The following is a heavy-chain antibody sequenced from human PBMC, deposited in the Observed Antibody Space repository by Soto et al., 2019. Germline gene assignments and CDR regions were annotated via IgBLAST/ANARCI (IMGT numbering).Heavy chain of an antibody. CDR3: ARRAPPMDV. Sequence: QVQLVQSGAEVKKPGASVKVSCKASGYTFTSYGISWVRQAPGQGLEWMGWISAYNGNTKYAQQLQGRATRTADTSPSTAYMEMRSRRSDDTAVYFCARRAPPMDVWGQGTTVTVSS. J-gene: IGHJ6*02. CDR2: ISAYNGNT. CDR1: GYTFTSYG. V-gene: IGHV1-18*01.